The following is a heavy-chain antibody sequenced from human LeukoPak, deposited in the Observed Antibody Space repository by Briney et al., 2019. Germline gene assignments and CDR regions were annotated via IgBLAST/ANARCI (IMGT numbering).Heavy chain of an antibody. V-gene: IGHV4-59*01. CDR1: GGSISNYY. J-gene: IGHJ3*01. CDR3: ASSLSSTTYAFDV. Sequence: SETLSLTCTVSGGSISNYYWTWIRQPPGKGLEWIGFISYSGNTNYNPSLKSRVTISLDTSKNQFSLKLISVTAADTAVYYCASSLSSTTYAFDVWGQGTMVTVSS. CDR2: ISYSGNT. D-gene: IGHD6-13*01.